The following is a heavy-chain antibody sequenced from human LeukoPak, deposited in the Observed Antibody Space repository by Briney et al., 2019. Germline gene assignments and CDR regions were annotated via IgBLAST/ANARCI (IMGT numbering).Heavy chain of an antibody. CDR2: IYTSGST. CDR3: ARGVTILGVVGNWFDP. D-gene: IGHD3-3*01. J-gene: IGHJ5*02. Sequence: PAETLSLTCTVSGGSISSGSYYWSWIRQPAGKGLEWIGRIYTSGSTNYNPSLKNRVTIPVDTSKNQFSLKLSSVTAADTAVYYCARGVTILGVVGNWFDPWGQGTLVTVSS. V-gene: IGHV4-61*02. CDR1: GGSISSGSYY.